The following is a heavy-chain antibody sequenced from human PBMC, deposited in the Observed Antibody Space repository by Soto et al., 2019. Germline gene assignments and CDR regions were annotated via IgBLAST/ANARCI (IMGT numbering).Heavy chain of an antibody. Sequence: PGGSLRLSCAASGFTFSSYGMHWVRQAPGKGLEWVAVIWYDGSNKYYADSVKGRFTISRDNSKNTLYLQMNSLRAEDTAVYYCARVIAVAGPLDYWGQGTLVTVSS. CDR2: IWYDGSNK. D-gene: IGHD6-19*01. CDR1: GFTFSSYG. J-gene: IGHJ4*02. V-gene: IGHV3-33*01. CDR3: ARVIAVAGPLDY.